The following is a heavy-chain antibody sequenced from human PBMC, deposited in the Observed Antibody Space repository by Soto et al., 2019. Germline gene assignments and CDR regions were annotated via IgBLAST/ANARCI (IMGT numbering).Heavy chain of an antibody. D-gene: IGHD3-16*01. CDR1: GFTFGSYA. CDR2: ISYDGTNK. CDR3: ARDGGSY. Sequence: QVQLVESGGGVVQPGTSLRLSCAVSGFTFGSYAMHWVRQAPGKGLEWVAVISYDGTNKYYADSVKGRFTISRDNSKGTLNLKMTGLRTEDTAVYHCARDGGSYWGQGTLVTVSS. J-gene: IGHJ4*02. V-gene: IGHV3-30-3*01.